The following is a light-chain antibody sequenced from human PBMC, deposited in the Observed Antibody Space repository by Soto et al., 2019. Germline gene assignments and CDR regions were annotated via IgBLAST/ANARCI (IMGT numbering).Light chain of an antibody. CDR1: RASIGSNT. J-gene: IGLJ3*02. Sequence: QSVLTQPPSASGTPGQRVTISCSGSRASIGSNTVTWYQHLPGAAPKLLVYNNNQRPSGVPDRFSGSKSDTSASPDISGLQFEAKAVYYCAAWDDSLSGPVFGGGTKVTVL. V-gene: IGLV1-44*01. CDR3: AAWDDSLSGPV. CDR2: NNN.